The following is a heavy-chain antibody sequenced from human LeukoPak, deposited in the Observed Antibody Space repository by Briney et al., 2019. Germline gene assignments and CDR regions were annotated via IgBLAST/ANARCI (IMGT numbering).Heavy chain of an antibody. D-gene: IGHD3-10*01. V-gene: IGHV3-66*02. CDR1: GFSVSRNY. J-gene: IGHJ4*02. Sequence: GGSLRLSCAASGFSVSRNYMTWVRQAPGKGLEWVSDIYSGGRTDYADSVKGRFTISRDSSKNTLYLQMNSLRAEDTAVYYCTRDVIRGTNLGYWGQGTLVTVSS. CDR3: TRDVIRGTNLGY. CDR2: IYSGGRT.